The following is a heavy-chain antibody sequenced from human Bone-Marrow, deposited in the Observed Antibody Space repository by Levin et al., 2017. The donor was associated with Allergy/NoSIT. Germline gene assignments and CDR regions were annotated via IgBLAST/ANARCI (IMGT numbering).Heavy chain of an antibody. CDR2: ISGSGGST. CDR3: AKIAVVAATTAGVFLDY. D-gene: IGHD2-15*01. J-gene: IGHJ4*02. CDR1: GFTFSSYA. Sequence: GGSLRLSCAASGFTFSSYAMSWVRQAPGKGLEWVSAISGSGGSTYYADSVKGRFTISRDNSKNTLYLQMNSLRAEDTAVYYCAKIAVVAATTAGVFLDYWGQGTLVTVSS. V-gene: IGHV3-23*01.